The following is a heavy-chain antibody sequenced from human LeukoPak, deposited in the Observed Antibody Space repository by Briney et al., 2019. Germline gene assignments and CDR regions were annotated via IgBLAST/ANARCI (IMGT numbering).Heavy chain of an antibody. CDR2: IYYSGNT. Sequence: PSETLSLTCTVSGGSISSYYWSWIRQPPGKGLEWIGYIYYSGNTNYNPSLKSRVTISVDTSKNQFSLKLSSVTAADTAVYYCARDPSDFWSGYYTGYFDYWGQGTLVTVSS. J-gene: IGHJ4*02. D-gene: IGHD3-3*01. V-gene: IGHV4-59*01. CDR3: ARDPSDFWSGYYTGYFDY. CDR1: GGSISSYY.